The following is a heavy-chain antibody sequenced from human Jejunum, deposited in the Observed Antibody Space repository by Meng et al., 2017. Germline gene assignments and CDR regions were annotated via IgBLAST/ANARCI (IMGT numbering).Heavy chain of an antibody. D-gene: IGHD6-19*01. J-gene: IGHJ4*02. CDR2: IKTDGSWT. CDR3: ARGSRGSGWYNDY. V-gene: IGHV3-7*01. Sequence: GESLKISCEASGFIFSSYWMTWVRHTPGKGLEWVANIKTDGSWTNSVDSVKGRFTISRDNAKNLLYLQMNSLRVEDTAVYYCARGSRGSGWYNDYWGLETLVTVSS. CDR1: GFIFSSYW.